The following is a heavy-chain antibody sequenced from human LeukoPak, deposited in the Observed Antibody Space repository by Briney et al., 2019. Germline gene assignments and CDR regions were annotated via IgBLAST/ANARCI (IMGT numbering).Heavy chain of an antibody. CDR1: GFTFSSYW. V-gene: IGHV3-74*01. Sequence: GGSLRLSCAASGFTFSSYWMHWVRQAPGKGLVWVSRINSDGSSTSYADSVKGRFTISRDNAKNTLYLQMNSLRAEDTAVYYCARVHSYVPGATNFAYWGQGTLVTVSS. CDR2: INSDGSST. J-gene: IGHJ4*02. CDR3: ARVHSYVPGATNFAY. D-gene: IGHD5-18*01.